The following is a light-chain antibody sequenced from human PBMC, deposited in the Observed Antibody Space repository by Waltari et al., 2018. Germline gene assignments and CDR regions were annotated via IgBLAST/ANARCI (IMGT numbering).Light chain of an antibody. J-gene: IGKJ1*01. CDR2: EAS. CDR1: QNIHSN. CDR3: QQSYNTPRT. V-gene: IGKV1-39*01. Sequence: DIQMTQSPSSLSASVGDRVTITCRASQNIHSNLNWYQQKPGKAPKVLIYEASSLQSGVPSRFRGSGSGTDFTLTINSLRPEDLATYYCQQSYNTPRTFGRGTKVEVK.